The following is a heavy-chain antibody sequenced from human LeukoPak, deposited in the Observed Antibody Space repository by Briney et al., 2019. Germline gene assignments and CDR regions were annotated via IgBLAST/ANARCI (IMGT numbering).Heavy chain of an antibody. J-gene: IGHJ4*02. CDR3: ASQRGRGYSSTSY. V-gene: IGHV4-34*01. CDR1: GGSFSGYY. D-gene: IGHD5-12*01. Sequence: SETLSLTCAVYGGSFSGYYWSWIRQPPGKGLEWIGEINHSGGTNYNPSLKSRVTISVDTSKNQFSLKLSSVTAADTAVYYRASQRGRGYSSTSYWGQGTLVTVSS. CDR2: INHSGGT.